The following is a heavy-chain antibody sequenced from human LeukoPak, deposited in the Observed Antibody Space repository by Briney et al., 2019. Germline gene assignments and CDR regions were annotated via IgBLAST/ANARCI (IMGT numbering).Heavy chain of an antibody. CDR2: VDPEDGET. J-gene: IGHJ4*02. CDR3: GTVRYLELNSGWEFDY. D-gene: IGHD6-19*01. V-gene: IGHV1-69-2*01. CDR1: GYTFTDYY. Sequence: ATVKISCKVSGYTFTDYYMHWVQQAPGKGLEWMGLVDPEDGETIYAEKFQGRVTITADTSTDTAYKELISLRSEDTAVYYCGTVRYLELNSGWEFDYWGQGTLVTVSS.